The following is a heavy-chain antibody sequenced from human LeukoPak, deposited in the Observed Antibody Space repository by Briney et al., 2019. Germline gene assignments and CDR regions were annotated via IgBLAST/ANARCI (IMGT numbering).Heavy chain of an antibody. V-gene: IGHV3-33*01. CDR3: ARDSGETQKIDY. J-gene: IGHJ4*02. CDR1: GFTFSSHG. Sequence: GGSLRLSCAASGFTFSSHGMQWVRQAPGKGLEWVAVIWYDGRNKYYVDSVKGRFTISRDNSKNTLYLQMNSLRAEDTAVYYCARDSGETQKIDYGGQGTLVTVSS. CDR2: IWYDGRNK.